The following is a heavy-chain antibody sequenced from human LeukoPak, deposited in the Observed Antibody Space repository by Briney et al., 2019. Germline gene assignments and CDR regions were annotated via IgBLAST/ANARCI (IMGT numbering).Heavy chain of an antibody. D-gene: IGHD2-15*01. CDR2: IIPIFGTA. V-gene: IGHV1-69*05. Sequence: WASVKVSCKASGGTFSSYAISWVRQAPGQGLEWMGGIIPIFGTANYAQKFQGRVTITTDESTSTAHMELSSLRSEDTAVYYCARGPAAAAASDWGQGTLVTVSS. CDR3: ARGPAAAAASD. CDR1: GGTFSSYA. J-gene: IGHJ4*02.